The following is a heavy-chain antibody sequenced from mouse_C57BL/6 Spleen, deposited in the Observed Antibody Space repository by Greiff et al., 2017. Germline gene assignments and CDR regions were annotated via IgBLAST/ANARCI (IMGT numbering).Heavy chain of an antibody. Sequence: EVNVVESGGGLVKPGGSLKLSCAASGFTFSSYAMSWVRQTPEKRLEWVATISDGGSYTYYPDNVKGRFTISRDNAKNNLYLQMSHLKSEDTAMXCCARDGLWDAMDYWGQGTSVTVSS. V-gene: IGHV5-4*01. CDR3: ARDGLWDAMDY. J-gene: IGHJ4*01. CDR2: ISDGGSYT. CDR1: GFTFSSYA. D-gene: IGHD1-1*02.